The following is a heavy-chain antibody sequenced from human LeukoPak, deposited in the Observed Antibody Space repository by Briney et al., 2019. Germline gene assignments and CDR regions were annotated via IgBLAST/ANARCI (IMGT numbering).Heavy chain of an antibody. J-gene: IGHJ5*02. V-gene: IGHV1-2*02. CDR3: ALLEDVVVVAATSSHWFAP. CDR2: INPNSGGT. Sequence: ASVNVSCKASGYTFTGYYMHWVRQAPGQGLEWMGWINPNSGGTNYAQKFQGRVTMTRDTSISTAYMELSRLRSDDTAVYYCALLEDVVVVAATSSHWFAPWGQETLVTVSS. D-gene: IGHD2-15*01. CDR1: GYTFTGYY.